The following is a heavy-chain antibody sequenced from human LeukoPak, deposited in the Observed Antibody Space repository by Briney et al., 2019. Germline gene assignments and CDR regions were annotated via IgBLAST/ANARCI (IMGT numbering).Heavy chain of an antibody. CDR2: LSWDGNST. J-gene: IGHJ4*02. CDR1: GFDFDDFT. Sequence: GGSLRLSCAASGFDFDDFTMHWVRQAPGKGLEWVSLLSWDGNSTYYADSVKGRFTISRDNAKNSLYLQMNSLRAEDTAVYYCARDQSLMVPFDYWGQGTLVTVSS. CDR3: ARDQSLMVPFDY. V-gene: IGHV3-43*01. D-gene: IGHD3-10*01.